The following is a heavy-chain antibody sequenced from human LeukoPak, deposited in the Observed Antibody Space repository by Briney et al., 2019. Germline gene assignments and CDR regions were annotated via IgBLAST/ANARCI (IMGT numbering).Heavy chain of an antibody. V-gene: IGHV4-39*07. CDR1: GGSITSSSYY. CDR3: SRETIIRYFDWLSAYYYYMDV. Sequence: PSETLSLTCTVSGGSITSSSYYWGWVRQPPGKGLEWIGSIYYSGSTYYNPSLKSRVTLSVDTSKNQFSLKLSSVTAADTAVYDCSRETIIRYFDWLSAYYYYMDVWGKGTTVTVSS. J-gene: IGHJ6*03. CDR2: IYYSGST. D-gene: IGHD3-9*01.